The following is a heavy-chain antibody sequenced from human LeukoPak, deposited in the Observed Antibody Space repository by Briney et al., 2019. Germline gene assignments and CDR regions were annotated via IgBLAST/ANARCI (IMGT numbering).Heavy chain of an antibody. CDR1: GFTFTAYL. J-gene: IGHJ4*02. Sequence: GGSLRLSCAASGFTFTAYLIHCVRQAPGKGLEWVAVMSSDGNAMFYADSVKGRFTISRDNSKNTLYLQMNSLRAEDTAVYYCVRESEYYFDHSASFDYWGQGTLVTVSS. V-gene: IGHV3-30-3*01. D-gene: IGHD3-22*01. CDR3: VRESEYYFDHSASFDY. CDR2: MSSDGNAM.